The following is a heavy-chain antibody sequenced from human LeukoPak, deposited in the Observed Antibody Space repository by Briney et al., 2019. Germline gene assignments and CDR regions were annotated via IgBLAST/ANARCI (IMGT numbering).Heavy chain of an antibody. CDR2: SSSSSSTI. D-gene: IGHD5-12*01. Sequence: GGSLRLSCAASGFTFSSYSMNWVRQAPGKGLEWVSYSSSSSSTIYYADSVKGRFTISRDNAKDSLYLQMNSLRDEDTAVYYCAREKGGYVGQGFDYWGQGTLVTVSS. CDR1: GFTFSSYS. V-gene: IGHV3-48*02. J-gene: IGHJ4*02. CDR3: AREKGGYVGQGFDY.